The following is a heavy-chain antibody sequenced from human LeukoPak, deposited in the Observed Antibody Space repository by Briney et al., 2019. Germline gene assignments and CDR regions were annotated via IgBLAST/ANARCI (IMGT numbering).Heavy chain of an antibody. V-gene: IGHV5-51*01. CDR2: IYPGDSDT. CDR3: ARIVGGYCSGGSCYQFDY. CDR1: GYSFTSYW. J-gene: IGHJ4*02. Sequence: GESLQISCKGSGYSFTSYWIGWVRQMPGKGLEGMGIIYPGDSDTRYSPSFQGQVTISADKSISTAYLQWSSLKASDTAMYYCARIVGGYCSGGSCYQFDYWGQGTLVTVSS. D-gene: IGHD2-15*01.